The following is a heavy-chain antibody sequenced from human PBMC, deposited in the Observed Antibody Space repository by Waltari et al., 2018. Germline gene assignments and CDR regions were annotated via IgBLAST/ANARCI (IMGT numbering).Heavy chain of an antibody. CDR1: GFAFSNYA. V-gene: IGHV3-23*03. CDR3: AKDQGAAALDH. D-gene: IGHD6-13*01. J-gene: IGHJ4*02. Sequence: SLRLSCAASGFAFSNYAMNWVRQAPGKGLEWVSLIFGAGGTSYADFVKGRFAIFRDNSKNMLYLQMNSLKPEDTAVYYCAKDQGAAALDHWGQGTLVTVSS. CDR2: IFGAGGT.